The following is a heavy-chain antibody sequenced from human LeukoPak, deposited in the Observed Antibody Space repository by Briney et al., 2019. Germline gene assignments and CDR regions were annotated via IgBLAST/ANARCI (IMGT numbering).Heavy chain of an antibody. CDR2: VHYSGSS. D-gene: IGHD3-10*01. CDR3: ARVHYYGSGSSASLIDY. Sequence: SETLSLTCTVSGDSISSSSHYWGWIRQPPGKGLEWIGSVHYSGSSYYNPSLKSRVTMSVDTSKNQFSLKLSSVTAADTAVYYCARVHYYGSGSSASLIDYWGQGTLVTVSS. CDR1: GDSISSSSHY. J-gene: IGHJ4*02. V-gene: IGHV4-39*07.